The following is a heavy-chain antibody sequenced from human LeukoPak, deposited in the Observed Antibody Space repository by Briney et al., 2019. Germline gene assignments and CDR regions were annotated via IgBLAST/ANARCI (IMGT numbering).Heavy chain of an antibody. Sequence: ASVKVSCKASGYTFTSYYMHWVRQAPGQGLEWMGIINPSGGSTSYAQKFQGRVTMTRDMSTSTVYMELSSLRSEDTAVYYCARDLGYCSSTSCSNVGNWFDPWGQGTLVTVSS. D-gene: IGHD2-2*01. J-gene: IGHJ5*02. CDR3: ARDLGYCSSTSCSNVGNWFDP. CDR1: GYTFTSYY. V-gene: IGHV1-46*01. CDR2: INPSGGST.